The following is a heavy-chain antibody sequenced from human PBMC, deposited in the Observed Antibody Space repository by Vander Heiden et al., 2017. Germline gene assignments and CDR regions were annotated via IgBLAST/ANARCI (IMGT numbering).Heavy chain of an antibody. CDR2: ISSSGSTI. D-gene: IGHD6-13*01. J-gene: IGHJ4*02. Sequence: EVQLVESGGGLVQPGGSLRLSCAASGFTFSSYEMNWVRQAPRKGLEWVSYISSSGSTIYYADSVKGRFTISRDNAKSSLYLQMNSLRAEDTAVYYCARDPEYEPGIAAAGTDYWGQGTLVTVSS. CDR1: GFTFSSYE. V-gene: IGHV3-48*03. CDR3: ARDPEYEPGIAAAGTDY.